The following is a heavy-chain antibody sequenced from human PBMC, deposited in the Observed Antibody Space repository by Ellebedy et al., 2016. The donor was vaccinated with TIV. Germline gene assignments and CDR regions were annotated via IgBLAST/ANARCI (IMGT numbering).Heavy chain of an antibody. CDR2: INPNSGCT. Sequence: ASVKVSCKASGYTFIGYYMHWVRQAPGQGLEWMGWINPNSGCTNYAQKFQGRVTMTRDTSISTAYMELSSLRSEDTAVYYCARRIAAAGIHYYYYGMDVWGQGTTVTVSS. J-gene: IGHJ6*02. CDR3: ARRIAAAGIHYYYYGMDV. V-gene: IGHV1-2*02. D-gene: IGHD6-13*01. CDR1: GYTFIGYY.